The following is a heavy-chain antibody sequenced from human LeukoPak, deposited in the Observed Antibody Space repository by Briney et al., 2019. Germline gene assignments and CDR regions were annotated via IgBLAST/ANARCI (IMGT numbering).Heavy chain of an antibody. Sequence: KPSETLSLTCTVSGGSISSYYWSWIRQPPGKGLEWIGYIYYSGSTNYNPSLKSRVTISVGTSKNQFSLKLSSVTAADTAVYYCARDREWFDPWGQGTLVTVSS. CDR3: ARDREWFDP. CDR2: IYYSGST. J-gene: IGHJ5*02. D-gene: IGHD1-26*01. V-gene: IGHV4-59*01. CDR1: GGSISSYY.